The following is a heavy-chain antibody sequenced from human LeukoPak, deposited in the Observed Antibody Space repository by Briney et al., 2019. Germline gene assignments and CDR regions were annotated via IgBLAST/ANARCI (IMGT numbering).Heavy chain of an antibody. CDR3: ARDPGVGSGWYYFDQ. J-gene: IGHJ4*02. V-gene: IGHV3-48*04. CDR2: ITSSGSNI. D-gene: IGHD6-19*01. Sequence: GGSLRLSCAASGFSFTSYNMAWVRQAPGKGPEWVSYITSSGSNIYYADSVKGRFTISRDNAKGSLYLQMNSLRAEDTAVYYCARDPGVGSGWYYFDQWGQGTLVTVSS. CDR1: GFSFTSYN.